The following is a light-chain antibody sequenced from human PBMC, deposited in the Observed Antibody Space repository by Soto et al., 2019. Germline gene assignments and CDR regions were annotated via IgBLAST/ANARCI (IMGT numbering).Light chain of an antibody. CDR3: SSYTSDRTYV. CDR1: SSDVGAYNY. V-gene: IGLV2-14*01. J-gene: IGLJ1*01. Sequence: QSSLTQPASVSGSYGQSITISCTGTSSDVGAYNYVSWYQQHPGKAPKLMISEVSNRPSGVSNRFSASKSGNTASLTISGLQADDEADYFCSSYTSDRTYVFGTGTKVTVL. CDR2: EVS.